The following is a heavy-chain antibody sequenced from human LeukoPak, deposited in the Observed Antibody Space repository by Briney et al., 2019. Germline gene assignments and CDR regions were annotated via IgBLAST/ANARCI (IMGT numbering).Heavy chain of an antibody. J-gene: IGHJ4*02. CDR1: GGSFSGYY. V-gene: IGHV4-34*01. CDR3: AREYSKDCGGDCYNFDY. CDR2: INHSGST. D-gene: IGHD2-21*02. Sequence: PSETLSLTCAVYGGSFSGYYWSWIRQPPGKGLEWIGEINHSGSTSYNPSLKSRVTISVDTSKNQFSLKLSSVTAADTAVYYCAREYSKDCGGDCYNFDYWGQGTLVTVSS.